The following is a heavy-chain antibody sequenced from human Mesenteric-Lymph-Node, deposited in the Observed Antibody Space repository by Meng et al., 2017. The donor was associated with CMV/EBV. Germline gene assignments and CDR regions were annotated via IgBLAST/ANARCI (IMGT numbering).Heavy chain of an antibody. D-gene: IGHD3-10*01. J-gene: IGHJ4*02. CDR1: SGSLSGNY. V-gene: IGHV4-34*01. Sequence: SSGSLSGNYWNWIRQSPGKGLEWIAEISQAGSTKYSPSLKSRAALSVDTSKNEFSLKMTSLTAADSGIYYCARGHASGTYSDYFDFWGQGLLVTVSS. CDR2: ISQAGST. CDR3: ARGHASGTYSDYFDF.